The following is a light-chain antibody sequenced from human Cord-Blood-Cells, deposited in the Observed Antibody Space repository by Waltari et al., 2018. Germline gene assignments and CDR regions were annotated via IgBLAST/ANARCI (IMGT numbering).Light chain of an antibody. CDR1: SGSVSTSYY. J-gene: IGLJ3*02. CDR3: VLYMGSGIWV. CDR2: STN. V-gene: IGLV8-61*01. Sequence: QTVVTQEPSFSVSPGGTVTLTCGLSSGSVSTSYYPSWYQHTPGQAPRTLIYSTNTRSCGVPDRFSGSILGNKAALTITGAQADDESDYYCVLYMGSGIWVFGGGTKLTVL.